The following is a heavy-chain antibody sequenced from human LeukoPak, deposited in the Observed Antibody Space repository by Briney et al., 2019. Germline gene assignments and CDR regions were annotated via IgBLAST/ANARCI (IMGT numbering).Heavy chain of an antibody. CDR1: GGSISSGDYY. Sequence: TSQTLSLTCTVSGGSISSGDYYWRWIRQPPGKGLEWIGYIYYSGSTYYNPSLKSRVTISVDTSKNQFSLKLSSVTAADTAVYYCAREGIVVVPAASRTEYFQHWGQGTLVTVSS. D-gene: IGHD2-2*01. J-gene: IGHJ1*01. V-gene: IGHV4-30-4*08. CDR2: IYYSGST. CDR3: AREGIVVVPAASRTEYFQH.